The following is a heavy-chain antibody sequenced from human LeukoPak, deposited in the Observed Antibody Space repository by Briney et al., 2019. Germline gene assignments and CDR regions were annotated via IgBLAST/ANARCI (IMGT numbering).Heavy chain of an antibody. Sequence: GGSLRLSCAASGFTFRNYYMIWIRQATGKGLEWLSYLSSNGNTIYYADSVRGRFTVSRDSVKNSLFVEMNSLRAEDTAVYYCARDGYNYFDFWGQGTLVTVSS. CDR2: LSSNGNTI. CDR1: GFTFRNYY. CDR3: ARDGYNYFDF. V-gene: IGHV3-11*01. D-gene: IGHD5-24*01. J-gene: IGHJ4*02.